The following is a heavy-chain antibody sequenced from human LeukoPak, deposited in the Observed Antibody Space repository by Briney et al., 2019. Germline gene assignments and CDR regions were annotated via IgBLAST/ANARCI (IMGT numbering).Heavy chain of an antibody. Sequence: GGSLRLSCAASGFTFDDYGMSWVRQGPGKGLEWVSGINWNGGNTGYADSVKGRFTIFRDNAKDSLYLEMDSLRVEDTALYYCARTSDGNWFDPWGQGTLVTVSS. D-gene: IGHD1-26*01. J-gene: IGHJ5*02. V-gene: IGHV3-20*04. CDR1: GFTFDDYG. CDR2: INWNGGNT. CDR3: ARTSDGNWFDP.